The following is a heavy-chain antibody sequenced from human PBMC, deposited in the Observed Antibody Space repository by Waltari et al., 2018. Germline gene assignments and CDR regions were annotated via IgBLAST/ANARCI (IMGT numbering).Heavy chain of an antibody. CDR3: ARVIVYSDSPVCDF. Sequence: EVQLVESGGGLVNPGGSLRLSCAASGFTFSDYSMTWVRQAPGKGLEWGSSIIRADYSVAADSMKGRFIISRDNAKNSQYLQMNGLRGEDTAVYYCARVIVYSDSPVCDFWGQGTLVIVSS. J-gene: IGHJ4*01. V-gene: IGHV3-21*01. CDR1: GFTFSDYS. CDR2: IIRADYS. D-gene: IGHD2-21*01.